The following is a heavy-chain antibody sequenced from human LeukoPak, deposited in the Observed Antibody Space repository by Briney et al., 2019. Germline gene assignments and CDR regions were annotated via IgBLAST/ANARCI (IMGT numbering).Heavy chain of an antibody. Sequence: SETLSLTCTVSGGSISSGSYYWSWIRQPAGKGLEWIGRIYTSGSTNYNPSLKSRVTISVDTSKNQFSLKLSSVTAADTAVYYCARGGSGSYYNVISYYYMDVWGKGTTVTISS. CDR2: IYTSGST. CDR3: ARGGSGSYYNVISYYYMDV. D-gene: IGHD3-10*01. CDR1: GGSISSGSYY. V-gene: IGHV4-61*02. J-gene: IGHJ6*03.